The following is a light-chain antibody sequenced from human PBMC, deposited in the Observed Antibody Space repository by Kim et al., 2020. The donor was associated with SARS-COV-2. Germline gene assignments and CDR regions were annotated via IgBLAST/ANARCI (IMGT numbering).Light chain of an antibody. J-gene: IGLJ1*01. CDR1: SGYSNYK. CDR2: VGTGGIVG. CDR3: GADHGSGSNFVVYV. Sequence: TLSSGYSNYKVDWYQQRPGKGPRFVMRVGTGGIVGSKGDGIPDRFSVLGSGLNRYLTIKNIQEEDESDYHCGADHGSGSNFVVYVFGTGTKVTVL. V-gene: IGLV9-49*01.